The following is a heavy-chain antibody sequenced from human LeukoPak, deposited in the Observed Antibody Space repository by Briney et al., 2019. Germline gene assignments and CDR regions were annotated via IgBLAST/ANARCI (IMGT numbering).Heavy chain of an antibody. D-gene: IGHD5-24*01. CDR1: GGSISNTNW. CDR2: IYYSGST. CDR3: ARAGGWLHPFDY. J-gene: IGHJ4*02. Sequence: PSGTLSLTCGVSGGSISNTNWWTWVRQPPGKGLEWIGYIYYSGSTNYNPSLKSRVTISVDTSKNQFSLKLSSVTAADTAVYYCARAGGWLHPFDYWGQGTLVTVSS. V-gene: IGHV4-4*02.